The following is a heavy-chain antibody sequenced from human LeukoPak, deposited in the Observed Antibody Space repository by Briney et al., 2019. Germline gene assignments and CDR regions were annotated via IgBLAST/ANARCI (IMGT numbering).Heavy chain of an antibody. CDR2: ISYDGINK. Sequence: GRSLRLSCAASGFTFSSYGMHWVRQAPGKGLEWVAVISYDGINKYSADSVKGRFTISRDNSKNTLYLQMDSLKTEDTAVYYCAKSRAPVGWYWFDPWGQGTLVTVSS. V-gene: IGHV3-30*18. J-gene: IGHJ5*02. D-gene: IGHD1-26*01. CDR3: AKSRAPVGWYWFDP. CDR1: GFTFSSYG.